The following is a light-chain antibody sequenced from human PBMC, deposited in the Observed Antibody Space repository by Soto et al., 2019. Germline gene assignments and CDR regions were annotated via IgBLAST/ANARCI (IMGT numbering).Light chain of an antibody. CDR3: SSYAGSNILYV. CDR2: EVS. Sequence: QPVLTQPPSASGSHGQSVSLSCTGTSSDVGGYNYVSWYQQHPGKAPKLMIYEVSKRPSGVPDRFSASKSGNTASLTVSGLQAEDEADYYCSSYAGSNILYVFGTGTKVTVL. CDR1: SSDVGGYNY. V-gene: IGLV2-8*01. J-gene: IGLJ1*01.